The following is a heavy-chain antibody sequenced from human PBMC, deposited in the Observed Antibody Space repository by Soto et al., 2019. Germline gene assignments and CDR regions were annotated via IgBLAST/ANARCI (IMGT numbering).Heavy chain of an antibody. J-gene: IGHJ4*02. CDR3: AADYYDSSGLSGY. V-gene: IGHV1-58*01. Sequence: QMQLVQSGPEVKKPGTSVKVSCKASGFTFTSSAVQWVRQARGQRLEWIGWIVVGSGNTNYAQKFQERVTITRDMYTSTAYMELSSLRSEDTAVYYCAADYYDSSGLSGYWGQGTLVTVSS. CDR1: GFTFTSSA. D-gene: IGHD3-22*01. CDR2: IVVGSGNT.